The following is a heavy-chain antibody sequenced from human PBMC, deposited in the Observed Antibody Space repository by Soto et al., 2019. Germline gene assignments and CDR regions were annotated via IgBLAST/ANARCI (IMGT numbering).Heavy chain of an antibody. CDR2: IYYSGGT. D-gene: IGHD6-19*01. Sequence: NPSETLSLTCTVSGAALSSGGYFYTWVRQPPWKGLEWLGYIYYSGGTNYNPSLKSRVTISLDKSKSQFSLRLISVTAADTAVYYCTREQSDDNYFDPWGQGXLVTVYS. V-gene: IGHV4-61*08. CDR1: GAALSSGGYF. CDR3: TREQSDDNYFDP. J-gene: IGHJ5*02.